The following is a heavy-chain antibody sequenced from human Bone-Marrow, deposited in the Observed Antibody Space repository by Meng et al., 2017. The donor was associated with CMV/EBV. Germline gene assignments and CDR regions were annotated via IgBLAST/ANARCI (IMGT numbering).Heavy chain of an antibody. Sequence: GSLRLSCAVYGGSFSGYYWSWIRQPPGKGLEWIGEINHSGSTNYNPSLKSRVTISVDTSKNQFSLKLSSVTAADTAVYYCARGQTVGGDFWSGKDFDYWGQGTLVPVSS. CDR1: GGSFSGYY. D-gene: IGHD3-3*01. J-gene: IGHJ4*02. CDR2: INHSGST. CDR3: ARGQTVGGDFWSGKDFDY. V-gene: IGHV4-34*01.